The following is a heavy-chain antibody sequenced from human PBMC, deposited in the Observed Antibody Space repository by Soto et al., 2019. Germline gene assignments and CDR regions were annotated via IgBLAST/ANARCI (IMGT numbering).Heavy chain of an antibody. J-gene: IGHJ3*02. CDR1: GYTFTSYG. D-gene: IGHD3-22*01. Sequence: ASVKVSCKASGYTFTSYGISWVRQAPGQGLEWMGWISAYNGNTNYAQKLQGRVTMTTDTSTSTAYMELRSLRSDDTAVYYCARVKKVVIKSQRRAFDIWGQGTMVTVSS. CDR2: ISAYNGNT. CDR3: ARVKKVVIKSQRRAFDI. V-gene: IGHV1-18*04.